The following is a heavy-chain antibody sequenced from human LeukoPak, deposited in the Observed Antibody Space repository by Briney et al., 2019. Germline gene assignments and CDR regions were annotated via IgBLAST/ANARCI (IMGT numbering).Heavy chain of an antibody. CDR3: AKGNWFDP. J-gene: IGHJ5*02. V-gene: IGHV3-9*01. CDR2: ISWNSGSI. Sequence: GRSLRLSCAASGFTFDDYAMHWVRQAPGKGLEWVSGISWNSGSIGYADSVKSRFTISRDNAKNSLYLQMNSLRAEDTALYYCAKGNWFDPWGQGTLVTVSS. CDR1: GFTFDDYA.